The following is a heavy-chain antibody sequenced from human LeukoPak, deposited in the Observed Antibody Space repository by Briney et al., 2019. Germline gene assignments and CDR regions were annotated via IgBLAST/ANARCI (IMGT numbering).Heavy chain of an antibody. CDR3: ARIVPICSSTSCYDV. V-gene: IGHV4-59*01. Sequence: PSETLSLTCTVSGGSISSYYWSWIRQPPGKGLEWIGYIYYSGSANYNPSLKSRVTISVDTSKNQFSLKLSSVTAADTAVYYCARIVPICSSTSCYDVWGKGTTVTVSS. J-gene: IGHJ6*04. CDR2: IYYSGSA. D-gene: IGHD2-2*01. CDR1: GGSISSYY.